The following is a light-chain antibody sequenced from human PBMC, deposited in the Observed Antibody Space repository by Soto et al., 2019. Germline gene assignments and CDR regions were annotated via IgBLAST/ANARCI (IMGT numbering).Light chain of an antibody. CDR2: DVS. V-gene: IGLV2-14*01. J-gene: IGLJ2*01. CDR3: SSYTSSSTLRV. Sequence: QSALTQPASVSGSPGQSITISCTGTSSDVGGYNYVSWYQQHPGKAPKIMIYDVSNRPSGVSNRFSCSKSGNTASLTISGLQAEDEADYYCSSYTSSSTLRVFGGGTKLTVL. CDR1: SSDVGGYNY.